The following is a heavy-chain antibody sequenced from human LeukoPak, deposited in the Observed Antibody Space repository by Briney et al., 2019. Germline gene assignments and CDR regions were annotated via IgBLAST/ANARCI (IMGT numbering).Heavy chain of an antibody. D-gene: IGHD3-10*01. J-gene: IGHJ4*02. CDR1: GFTFSSYG. CDR2: IWYGGSNK. V-gene: IGHV3-33*03. CDR3: AKDLSDYGSGSYAFDY. Sequence: GRSLRLSCAASGFTFSSYGMHWVRQAPGKGLEWVAVIWYGGSNKYYADSVKGRFTISRDNAKNSLYLQMNSLRAEDTALYYCAKDLSDYGSGSYAFDYWGQGTLVTVSS.